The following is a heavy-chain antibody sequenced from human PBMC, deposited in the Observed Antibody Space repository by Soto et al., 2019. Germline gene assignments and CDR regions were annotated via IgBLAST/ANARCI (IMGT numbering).Heavy chain of an antibody. CDR2: IKYSGAT. J-gene: IGHJ3*02. CDR3: ARHGITGGYYDAFDI. Sequence: SETQSVSCTGSGGTISRSGRLLGCLRQPPGKGLEWIASIKYSGATFYNPSLKSRVTLSVDTSKNQFALKLSSVTAAETAVYYCARHGITGGYYDAFDIWGQGTMVT. V-gene: IGHV4-39*01. D-gene: IGHD1-26*01. CDR1: GGTISRSGRL.